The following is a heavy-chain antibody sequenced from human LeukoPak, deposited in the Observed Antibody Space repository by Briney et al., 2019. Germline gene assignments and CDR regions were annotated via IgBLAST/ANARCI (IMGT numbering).Heavy chain of an antibody. Sequence: GGSLRLSCAASGFTVSSNYMSWVRQAPGKGLEWVSVIYSGGSTYYADSVKGRFTISRENAKNSLYLQMNSLRAGDTAVYYCARAAYSSTWYSRYFDLWGRGTLVTVSS. CDR2: IYSGGST. J-gene: IGHJ2*01. V-gene: IGHV3-66*01. CDR1: GFTVSSNY. D-gene: IGHD6-13*01. CDR3: ARAAYSSTWYSRYFDL.